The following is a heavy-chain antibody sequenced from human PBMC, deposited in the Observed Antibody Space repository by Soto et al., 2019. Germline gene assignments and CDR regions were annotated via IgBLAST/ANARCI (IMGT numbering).Heavy chain of an antibody. J-gene: IGHJ4*02. CDR1: GGSISSGGYY. Sequence: SETLSLTCTVSGGSISSGGYYWSWIRQHPGKGLEWIGYIYYSGSTYYNPSLKSRVTISVDTSRNQYSLKLSSVTAADTAVYYCARRYCSSTSCYIDYWGQGTLVTVSS. CDR3: ARRYCSSTSCYIDY. CDR2: IYYSGST. D-gene: IGHD2-2*01. V-gene: IGHV4-31*03.